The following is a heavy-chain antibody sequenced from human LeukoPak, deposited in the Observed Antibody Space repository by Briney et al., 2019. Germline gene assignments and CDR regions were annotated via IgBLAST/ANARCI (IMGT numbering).Heavy chain of an antibody. CDR2: IYYTGTT. J-gene: IGHJ3*02. CDR1: GDSISHSY. V-gene: IGHV4-59*01. CDR3: ARDNPATRGFDSFDI. Sequence: SETLSLTCTVSGDSISHSYWSWLRQPPGKGLEWIGYIYYTGTTNYNPSLKSRVTISLDTSKNQFTLKLSSVTAADTAVYYCARDNPATRGFDSFDIWGQGTMVTVSS. D-gene: IGHD1-14*01.